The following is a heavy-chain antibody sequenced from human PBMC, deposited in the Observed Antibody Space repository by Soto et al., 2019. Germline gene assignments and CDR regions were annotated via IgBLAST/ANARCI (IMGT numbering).Heavy chain of an antibody. CDR3: ARDPKFSLAFHYYGMDV. CDR2: INPSTGSA. D-gene: IGHD2-21*01. CDR1: GYTLTSYY. Sequence: QVQLMQSGAEVKKPGASVKVSCKASGYTLTSYYIHWVRQAPGQGLEWMGIINPSTGSASYARMFQGRVAMTRDTSTSTVYMEVSSLRSEDTAVYYCARDPKFSLAFHYYGMDVWGQGTTVIVSS. V-gene: IGHV1-46*01. J-gene: IGHJ6*02.